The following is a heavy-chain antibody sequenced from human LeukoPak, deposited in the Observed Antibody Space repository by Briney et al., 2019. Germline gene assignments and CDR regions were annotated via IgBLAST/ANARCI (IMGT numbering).Heavy chain of an antibody. Sequence: GGSLRLSCAASGFTFSTYSMNWLRLAPGKGLEWVSSISPDSNYKYYVDSVKGRFTISRDNAKSSLYLQMDSLRDEDTAVYYCVRGGYRGFDYEYWGQGTLVTVSS. CDR1: GFTFSTYS. V-gene: IGHV3-21*01. CDR3: VRGGYRGFDYEY. D-gene: IGHD5-12*01. CDR2: ISPDSNYK. J-gene: IGHJ4*02.